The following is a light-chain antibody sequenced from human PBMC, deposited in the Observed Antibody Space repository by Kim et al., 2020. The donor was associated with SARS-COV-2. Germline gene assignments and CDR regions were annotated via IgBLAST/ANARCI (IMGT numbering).Light chain of an antibody. J-gene: IGKJ1*01. Sequence: SPGERATLSCRASHSVSSSFLAWYQQKPGQAPRLLIYGTSSRATGIPDRFSGSGSGTDFTLTISRLEPEDFAVYYCQQYGNSPRTFGQGTKVDIK. V-gene: IGKV3-20*01. CDR2: GTS. CDR3: QQYGNSPRT. CDR1: HSVSSSF.